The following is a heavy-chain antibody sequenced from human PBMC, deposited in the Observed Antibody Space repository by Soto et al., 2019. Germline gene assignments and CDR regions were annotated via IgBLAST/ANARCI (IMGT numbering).Heavy chain of an antibody. CDR2: IYPGDSDT. D-gene: IGHD6-6*01. CDR3: ARSPLSSDIAVRPVTPVLYYFDF. CDR1: GYTFANHW. Sequence: EVQLVQSGPEVKKPGESLRISCSVSGYTFANHWIAWVRQMPGKGLEYMGIIYPGDSDTRYSPSFQGHVTISADKSITTAFLQWNSLRASDTAMYYCARSPLSSDIAVRPVTPVLYYFDFWGQGTQVTVSS. V-gene: IGHV5-51*01. J-gene: IGHJ4*02.